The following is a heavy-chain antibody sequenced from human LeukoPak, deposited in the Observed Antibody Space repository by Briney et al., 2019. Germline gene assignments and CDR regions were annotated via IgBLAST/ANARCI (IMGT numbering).Heavy chain of an antibody. D-gene: IGHD2-8*01. CDR2: IYYSGST. V-gene: IGHV4-30-4*07. CDR3: AANGYYSIDV. Sequence: SETLSLTCAVSGGSFSSGTYSWSCIRQPPGRGLEWIGYIYYSGSTYYNPSLKSRVTISVDTSKNQFSLKLNSLTAADTAVYYCAANGYYSIDVWGKGTTVTVSS. J-gene: IGHJ6*03. CDR1: GGSFSSGTYS.